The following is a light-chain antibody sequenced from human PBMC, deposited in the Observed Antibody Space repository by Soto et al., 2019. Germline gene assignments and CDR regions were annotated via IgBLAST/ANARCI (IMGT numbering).Light chain of an antibody. CDR2: GAS. J-gene: IGKJ5*01. CDR3: QQANSVPLT. V-gene: IGKV1-12*01. Sequence: DIQMTQSPSFVSASVGDRVTITCRASQGISRWLAWYQQRPGKAPELLIYGASSLQSGVPSRFRRIGSETDFTLTIISLQPEDFATYDWQQANSVPLTFGQGTRLEIK. CDR1: QGISRW.